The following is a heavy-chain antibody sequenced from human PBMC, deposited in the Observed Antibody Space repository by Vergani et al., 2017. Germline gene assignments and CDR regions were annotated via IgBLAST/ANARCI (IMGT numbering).Heavy chain of an antibody. J-gene: IGHJ2*01. CDR1: GFTFDAYA. CDR3: AKDHYDFWSGYPNLSPFDL. Sequence: EVQLVESGGGLVQPGGSLRLSCAASGFTFDAYAMHWVRQAPGKGLEWVSGFSWNSGSIGYADSVKGRFTISRDNAKNSLYLQMNSLRAEDTALYYCAKDHYDFWSGYPNLSPFDLWGRGTLVTVSS. V-gene: IGHV3-9*01. D-gene: IGHD3-3*01. CDR2: FSWNSGSI.